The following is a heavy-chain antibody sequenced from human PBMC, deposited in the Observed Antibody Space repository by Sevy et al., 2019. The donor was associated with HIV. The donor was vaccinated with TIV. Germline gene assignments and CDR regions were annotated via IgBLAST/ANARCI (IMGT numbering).Heavy chain of an antibody. V-gene: IGHV4-39*01. J-gene: IGHJ4*02. Sequence: SETLSLTCTVSGGSIGSNSFYWGWIRQPPGKELEWIVTVSYGGSTYYNPSLRSRVTISVDASKKQFSLKLSSVTAADTAVYYCARQKVRSAYYYDTSGRQGKADFDSWGQGTLVTVSS. CDR1: GGSIGSNSFY. CDR2: VSYGGST. D-gene: IGHD3-22*01. CDR3: ARQKVRSAYYYDTSGRQGKADFDS.